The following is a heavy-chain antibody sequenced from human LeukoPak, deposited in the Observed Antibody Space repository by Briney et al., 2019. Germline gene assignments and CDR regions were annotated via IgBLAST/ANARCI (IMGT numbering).Heavy chain of an antibody. CDR2: ISGRGSGT. J-gene: IGHJ4*02. D-gene: IGHD3-10*01. V-gene: IGHV3-23*01. CDR1: GVTFSNCA. Sequence: GGSLRLSCSASGVTFSNCAMSWVRQVPGKGLEWVSRISGRGSGTYYADSVKGRFTVSRDNAKNTLYLQMNSLRAEDTAVYYCAKTPAWGGWFAYLQDYFDSWGQGILVTVSS. CDR3: AKTPAWGGWFAYLQDYFDS.